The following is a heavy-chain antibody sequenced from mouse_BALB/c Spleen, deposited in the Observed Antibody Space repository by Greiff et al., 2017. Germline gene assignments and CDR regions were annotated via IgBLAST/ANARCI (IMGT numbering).Heavy chain of an antibody. D-gene: IGHD2-14*01. V-gene: IGHV5-6-5*01. CDR2: ISSGGST. Sequence: EVQLVESGGGLVKPGGSLKLSCAASGFTFSSYAMSWVRQTPEKRLEWVASISSGGSTYYPDSVKGRFTISRDNARNILYLQMSSLRSEDTAMYYCARGHDRYDEGAWFAYWGQGTLVTVSA. J-gene: IGHJ3*01. CDR1: GFTFSSYA. CDR3: ARGHDRYDEGAWFAY.